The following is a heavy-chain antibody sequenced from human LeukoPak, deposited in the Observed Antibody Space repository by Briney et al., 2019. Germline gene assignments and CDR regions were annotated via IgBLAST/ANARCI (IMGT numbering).Heavy chain of an antibody. CDR1: GFTFSSYW. D-gene: IGHD3-22*01. Sequence: GGSLRLSCAASGFTFSSYWMSWVRQAPGKGLEWVANIKHDASEKYFMESLKGRFTISRDNAKNSLYLQMNSLRAEDTAVYYCARGYYDSHAQLFDYWGQGTLVTVSS. CDR3: ARGYYDSHAQLFDY. CDR2: IKHDASEK. J-gene: IGHJ4*02. V-gene: IGHV3-7*01.